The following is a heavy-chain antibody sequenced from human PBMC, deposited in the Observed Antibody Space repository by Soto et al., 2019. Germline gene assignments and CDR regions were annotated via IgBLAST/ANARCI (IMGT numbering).Heavy chain of an antibody. V-gene: IGHV4-59*01. CDR2: IYYSGST. CDR1: GGSISSYY. Sequence: QVQLQESGPGLVKPSETLSLTCTVSGGSISSYYWSWIRQPPGKGLEWIGYIYYSGSTNYNPPLKSRVTMSVDTAKNQCSLKLSSVTAADTAVYYCARDAYGDYDRYYYYGMDVWGQGTTVTVSS. CDR3: ARDAYGDYDRYYYYGMDV. J-gene: IGHJ6*02. D-gene: IGHD4-17*01.